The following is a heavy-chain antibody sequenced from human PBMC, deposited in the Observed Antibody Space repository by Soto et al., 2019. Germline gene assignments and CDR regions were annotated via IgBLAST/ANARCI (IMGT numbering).Heavy chain of an antibody. CDR2: INTKTGGT. V-gene: IGHV1-2*02. CDR1: GYIFTGYY. CDR3: GTDKVAFDM. D-gene: IGHD3-9*01. J-gene: IGHJ3*02. Sequence: GAPVKVSCKASGYIFTGYYIQWVRQAPGQGLEWMGWINTKTGGTKYAQKFQGRVTMTRDTSINTAYMEVSRLRSDDTAIYYCGTDKVAFDMWGQGTMVTVS.